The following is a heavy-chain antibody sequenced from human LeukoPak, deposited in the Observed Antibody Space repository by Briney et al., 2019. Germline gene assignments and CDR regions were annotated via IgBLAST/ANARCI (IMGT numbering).Heavy chain of an antibody. V-gene: IGHV3-21*01. D-gene: IGHD1-26*01. CDR1: GFTFSTYS. J-gene: IGHJ4*02. CDR3: ARVSGVGATTNHFDY. Sequence: PGGSLRLSCAASGFTFSTYSMNWVRQAPGKGLEWVSSISSSSGSIYYADSVKGRFTISRDNAKNSLYLQMNSLRAEDTALYYCARVSGVGATTNHFDYWGQGTVVTVSS. CDR2: ISSSSGSI.